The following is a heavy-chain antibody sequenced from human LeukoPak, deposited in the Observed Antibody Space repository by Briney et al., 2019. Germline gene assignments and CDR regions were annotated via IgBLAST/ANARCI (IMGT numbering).Heavy chain of an antibody. CDR3: ARVRSYCSGGSCYYYYYYGMDV. J-gene: IGHJ6*02. CDR1: GGTFSSYA. D-gene: IGHD2-15*01. V-gene: IGHV1-69*04. Sequence: SGKVSCKASGGTFSSYAISWVRQTPGQGLEWMGRIIPILGIANYAQKFQGRVTITADKSTSTAYMELSSLRSEDTAVYYCARVRSYCSGGSCYYYYYYGMDVWGQGTTVTVSS. CDR2: IIPILGIA.